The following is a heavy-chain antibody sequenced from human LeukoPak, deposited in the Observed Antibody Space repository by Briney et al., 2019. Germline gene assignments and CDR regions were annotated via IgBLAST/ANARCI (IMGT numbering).Heavy chain of an antibody. Sequence: SETLSLTCNVSGGTISTSSYYWSWIRQLPGKGLEWIGYIYHSGSTYYNPSLKSRVTISVDRSKNQFSLKLSSVTAADTAVYYCARAAGGYSNAFDYWGQGTLVTVSS. CDR1: GGTISTSSYY. D-gene: IGHD4-11*01. V-gene: IGHV4-30-2*01. J-gene: IGHJ4*02. CDR3: ARAAGGYSNAFDY. CDR2: IYHSGST.